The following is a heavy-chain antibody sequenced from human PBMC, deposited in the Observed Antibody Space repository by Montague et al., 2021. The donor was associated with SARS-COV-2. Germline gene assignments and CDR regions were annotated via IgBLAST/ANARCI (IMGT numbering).Heavy chain of an antibody. D-gene: IGHD7-27*01. J-gene: IGHJ6*02. Sequence: SLKLSCAASGFTFSSYAMHWVRQAPGKGLEWVAVISYDGSNKYYADSVKGRLTISRDNSKNTLYLQMNSLRAEDTAVYYCARTRMGNYYYGMDVWGQGTTVTVSS. CDR3: ARTRMGNYYYGMDV. CDR2: ISYDGSNK. CDR1: GFTFSSYA. V-gene: IGHV3-30*04.